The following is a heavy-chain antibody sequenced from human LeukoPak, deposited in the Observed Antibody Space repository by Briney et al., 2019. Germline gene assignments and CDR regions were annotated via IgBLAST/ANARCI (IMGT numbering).Heavy chain of an antibody. CDR1: GFTFSSYS. Sequence: GGSLRLSCAASGFTFSSYSMNWVRQAPGKGLEWVSFISSSSSYIYYADSVKGRFTISRDNAKNSLYLQMNSLRAEDTAVYYCARDKYGDYVSDVWGQGTTVTVSS. CDR2: ISSSSSYI. J-gene: IGHJ6*02. V-gene: IGHV3-21*01. CDR3: ARDKYGDYVSDV. D-gene: IGHD4-17*01.